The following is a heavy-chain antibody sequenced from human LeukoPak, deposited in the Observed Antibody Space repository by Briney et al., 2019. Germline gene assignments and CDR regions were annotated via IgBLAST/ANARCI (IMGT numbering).Heavy chain of an antibody. CDR3: ARGQSSSWYGWFDP. Sequence: GGSLRLSCAASGFIFSSYSMNWVRQAPGKGLEWVSYINSNSKTIYYADAVKGRFTISRDNAKNSLYLQMDSLRDGDTAVYYCARGQSSSWYGWFDPWGQGTLVTVSS. CDR2: INSNSKTI. J-gene: IGHJ5*02. CDR1: GFIFSSYS. D-gene: IGHD6-13*01. V-gene: IGHV3-48*02.